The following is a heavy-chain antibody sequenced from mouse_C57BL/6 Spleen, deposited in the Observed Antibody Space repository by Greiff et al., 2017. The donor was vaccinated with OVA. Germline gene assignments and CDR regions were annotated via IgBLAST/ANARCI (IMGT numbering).Heavy chain of an antibody. V-gene: IGHV14-1*01. CDR1: GFNIKDYY. Sequence: VQLQQSGAELVRPGASVKLSCTASGFNIKDYYMHWVKQRPEQGLEWIGRIDPEDGDTDSAPKFQGKATMTADTSSNTAYLQLSSLTSEDTAFYYFTTLYGSTAWFAYWGRGTLVTVSA. D-gene: IGHD1-1*01. CDR3: TTLYGSTAWFAY. J-gene: IGHJ3*01. CDR2: IDPEDGDT.